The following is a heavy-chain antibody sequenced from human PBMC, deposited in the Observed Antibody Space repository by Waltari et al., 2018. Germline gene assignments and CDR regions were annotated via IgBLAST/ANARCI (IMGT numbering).Heavy chain of an antibody. D-gene: IGHD3-22*01. J-gene: IGHJ3*01. CDR3: VRGYRHDALDL. CDR1: GFRFAEFG. Sequence: EVQLLESGGNVVRRGGSLRLSCEVPGFRFAEFGMSWVRQVPGRGLEWVSGSNWNGESTGEADSVKGRFFISRDNARNSMTLQMNSLRVEDTALYYCVRGYRHDALDLWGQGTMVTVSS. CDR2: SNWNGEST. V-gene: IGHV3-20*04.